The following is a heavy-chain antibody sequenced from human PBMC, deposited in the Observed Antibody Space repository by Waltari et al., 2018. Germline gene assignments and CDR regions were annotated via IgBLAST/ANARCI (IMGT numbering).Heavy chain of an antibody. CDR2: VNGDRT. V-gene: IGHV3-23*01. D-gene: IGHD6-19*01. CDR3: AKETGGRGWYTVDY. J-gene: IGHJ4*02. Sequence: EVQVLESGGGLVQPGGSLRLSCAASGSSFRNYGMGWVCQAPGKGLEWVSAVNGDRTYYAGSVKGRFTISRDNSQNTVYLQLSSLRADDTAVYYCAKETGGRGWYTVDYWGQGTLVTVSS. CDR1: GSSFRNYG.